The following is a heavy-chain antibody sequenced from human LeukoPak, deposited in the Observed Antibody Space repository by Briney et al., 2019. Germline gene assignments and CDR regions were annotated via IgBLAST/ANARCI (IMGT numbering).Heavy chain of an antibody. J-gene: IGHJ6*02. D-gene: IGHD2-2*01. Sequence: ASVKVSCKASGGTFSSYAISWVRQAPGQGLEWMGGIIPIFGTANYAQKFQGRVTITADESTSTAYMELSSLRSEDTAVYYCARVLSPFIVVVPAATPYYYGMDVWGQGTTVTVSS. CDR3: ARVLSPFIVVVPAATPYYYGMDV. V-gene: IGHV1-69*13. CDR1: GGTFSSYA. CDR2: IIPIFGTA.